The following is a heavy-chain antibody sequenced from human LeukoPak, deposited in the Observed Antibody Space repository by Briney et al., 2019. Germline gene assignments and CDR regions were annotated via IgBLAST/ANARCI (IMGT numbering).Heavy chain of an antibody. D-gene: IGHD4-17*01. J-gene: IGHJ4*02. Sequence: GGSLTLSCAASGVTFDDYAMHWVRQAPGKGLEWVSGISWNSGSIDNADSVKGRFTISRDNAKNSLYLQMNSLRAEDTALYYCAKGSTVTTLFDYWGQGTLVTVSS. CDR1: GVTFDDYA. CDR3: AKGSTVTTLFDY. V-gene: IGHV3-9*01. CDR2: ISWNSGSI.